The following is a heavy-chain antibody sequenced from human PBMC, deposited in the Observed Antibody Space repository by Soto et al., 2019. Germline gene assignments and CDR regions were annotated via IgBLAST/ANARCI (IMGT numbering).Heavy chain of an antibody. D-gene: IGHD2-15*01. CDR2: ISYDGSNK. V-gene: IGHV3-30-3*01. CDR1: GFTFSSYA. Sequence: GGSLRLSCAASGFTFSSYAMHWVRQAPGKGLEWVAVISYDGSNKYYADSVKGRFTISRDNSKNTLYLQMNSLRAEDTAVYYCAREGGSDRSVVVVAATFPNWFDPWGQGTLVTVSS. J-gene: IGHJ5*02. CDR3: AREGGSDRSVVVVAATFPNWFDP.